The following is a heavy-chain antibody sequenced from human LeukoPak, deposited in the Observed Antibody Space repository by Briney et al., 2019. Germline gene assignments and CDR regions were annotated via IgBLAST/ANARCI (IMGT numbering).Heavy chain of an antibody. CDR2: ISSSGSTI. J-gene: IGHJ4*02. CDR1: GFTFSDYY. V-gene: IGHV3-11*04. CDR3: ARGGYMITFGGVDC. D-gene: IGHD3-16*01. Sequence: GGSLRLSCAASGFTFSDYYITWIRQSPGKGLEWVSSISSSGSTIYSADSVKGRFTISRDNAKNSLYLQMNSLRAEGTAVYYCARGGYMITFGGVDCWGQGTLVTVSS.